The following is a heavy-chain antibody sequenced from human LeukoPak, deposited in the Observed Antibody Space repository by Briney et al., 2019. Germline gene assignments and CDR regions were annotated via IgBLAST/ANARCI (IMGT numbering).Heavy chain of an antibody. J-gene: IGHJ4*02. V-gene: IGHV3-23*01. Sequence: GGSLRLSCAASGFTFSSYAMSWVRQAPGKGLEWVSAISGSGGSTYYADSVKGRFTISRDNAKNSLYLQMNSLRAEDTAVYYCARVGSIVAAGTLDYWGQGTLVTVSS. D-gene: IGHD6-13*01. CDR3: ARVGSIVAAGTLDY. CDR1: GFTFSSYA. CDR2: ISGSGGST.